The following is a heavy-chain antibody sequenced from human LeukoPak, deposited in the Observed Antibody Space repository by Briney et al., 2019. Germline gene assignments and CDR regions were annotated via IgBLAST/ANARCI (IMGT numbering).Heavy chain of an antibody. D-gene: IGHD2/OR15-2a*01. CDR2: IFSSGST. Sequence: SETLSLTCTVSGGSITGYYWSWIRQPPGKGLEWVGHIFSSGSTNYNPSLKSRVTISLDTSKSQFSLKLISVTASDTAVYYCARLTKFLTTYYPTPWGQGTLVTVSS. CDR3: ARLTKFLTTYYPTP. V-gene: IGHV4-59*08. CDR1: GGSITGYY. J-gene: IGHJ5*02.